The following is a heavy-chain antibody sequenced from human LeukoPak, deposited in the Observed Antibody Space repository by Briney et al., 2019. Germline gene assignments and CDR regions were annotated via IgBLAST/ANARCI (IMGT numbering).Heavy chain of an antibody. J-gene: IGHJ5*02. Sequence: SETLSLTCTVSGGSISSGSYYWSWIRQPAGKGLEWIGRIYTSGSTNYNPPLKSRVTISVDTSKNQFSLKLSSVTAADTAVYYCAREISSSSERWFDPWGQGTLVTVSS. CDR2: IYTSGST. D-gene: IGHD6-6*01. V-gene: IGHV4-61*02. CDR1: GGSISSGSYY. CDR3: AREISSSSERWFDP.